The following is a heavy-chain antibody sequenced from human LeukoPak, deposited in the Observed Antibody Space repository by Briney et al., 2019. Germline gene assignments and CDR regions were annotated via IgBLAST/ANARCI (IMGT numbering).Heavy chain of an antibody. CDR3: ATGRNCATCYLPDY. V-gene: IGHV3-7*01. CDR1: GFTFNNYW. D-gene: IGHD2-2*01. J-gene: IGHJ4*02. CDR2: INQDGGEK. Sequence: PGGSLRPSCAASGFTFNNYWMSWVRQTPGKGLVWVANINQDGGEKYYVDSVKGRFTISRDNAKNSLYLQMNSLRAEDTAVYYCATGRNCATCYLPDYWGQGTLVTVSS.